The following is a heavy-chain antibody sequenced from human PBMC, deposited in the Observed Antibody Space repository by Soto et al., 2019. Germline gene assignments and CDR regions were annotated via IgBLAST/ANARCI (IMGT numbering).Heavy chain of an antibody. Sequence: GASVKVSCKASGGTFSSYAISWVRQAPGQGLEWMGGIIPILGTANYAQKFQGRVTMSADISTSTSYMELRILRSEDTAVYYCPGYWRGGCNSGVASFDICGRVTMVTV. J-gene: IGHJ3*02. CDR1: GGTFSSYA. D-gene: IGHD2-15*01. CDR3: PGYWRGGCNSGVASFDI. V-gene: IGHV1-69*10. CDR2: IIPILGTA.